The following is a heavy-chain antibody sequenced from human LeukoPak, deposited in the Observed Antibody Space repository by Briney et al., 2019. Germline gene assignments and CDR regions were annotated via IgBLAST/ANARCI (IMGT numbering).Heavy chain of an antibody. CDR1: GYTFTGYY. D-gene: IGHD3-3*01. J-gene: IGHJ4*02. CDR3: ARAHRFWSGYYLH. CDR2: INPNSGGT. V-gene: IGHV1-2*02. Sequence: ASVKVSCKASGYTFTGYYMHWVRQAPGQGLEWMGWINPNSGGTNYAQKFQGRVTMTRDTSISTACMELSRLRSDDTAVYYCARAHRFWSGYYLHWGQGTLVTVSS.